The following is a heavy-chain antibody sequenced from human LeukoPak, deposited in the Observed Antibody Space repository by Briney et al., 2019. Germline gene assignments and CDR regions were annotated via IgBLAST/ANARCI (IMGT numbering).Heavy chain of an antibody. J-gene: IGHJ5*02. CDR1: GYTFTSYG. D-gene: IGHD6-19*01. CDR2: ISAYNGNT. CDR3: ARRVAGTNWFDP. V-gene: IGHV1-18*01. Sequence: AASVKVSCKASGYTFTSYGISWVRQAPGQGLEWMGWISAYNGNTNYAQKLQGRVTMTTDTSTSTAYMELRSLRSDDTAVYHCARRVAGTNWFDPWGQGTLVTVSS.